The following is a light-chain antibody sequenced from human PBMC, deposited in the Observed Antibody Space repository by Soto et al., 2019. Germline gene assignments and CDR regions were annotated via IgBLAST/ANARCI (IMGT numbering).Light chain of an antibody. Sequence: DIQLTQSQSFLSASVGDRVTITCRASQGISSYLSWYQQKPGKAPKLLIYAASPLQSGVPSRFSGSGSGTEFTLTISSLQPEDFATYYCQQLNSYPPWTFGQGTKVEIK. CDR2: AAS. V-gene: IGKV1-9*01. J-gene: IGKJ1*01. CDR1: QGISSY. CDR3: QQLNSYPPWT.